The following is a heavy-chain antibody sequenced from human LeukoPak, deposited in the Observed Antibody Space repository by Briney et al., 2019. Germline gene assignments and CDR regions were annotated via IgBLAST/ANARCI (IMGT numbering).Heavy chain of an antibody. CDR1: GFTFSSYA. V-gene: IGHV3-23*01. CDR2: ISGSGGST. CDR3: AKERLFVSTSCYPH. Sequence: LAGGSLRLSCAASGFTFSSYAMSWVRQAPGRGLEWVSAISGSGGSTYYADSVKGRFTISRDNSKNTLYLQMNSLRAEDTAVYYCAKERLFVSTSCYPHWGQGTLVTVSS. J-gene: IGHJ4*02. D-gene: IGHD2-2*01.